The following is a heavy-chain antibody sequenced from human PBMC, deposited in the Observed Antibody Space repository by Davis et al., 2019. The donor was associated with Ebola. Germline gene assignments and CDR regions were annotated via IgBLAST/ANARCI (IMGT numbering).Heavy chain of an antibody. CDR1: GFTFDDYA. D-gene: IGHD6-25*01. J-gene: IGHJ6*02. CDR2: IYGGGNT. Sequence: GGSLRLSCAASGFTFDDYAMTWVRQVPGKGLEWVSVIYGGGNTFYADSVKGRFTISRDNSKNTVYLQMNSLRAEDTAVYHCARAVQGVAATVPYYFYGMDVWGQGTTVTVSS. CDR3: ARAVQGVAATVPYYFYGMDV. V-gene: IGHV3-53*01.